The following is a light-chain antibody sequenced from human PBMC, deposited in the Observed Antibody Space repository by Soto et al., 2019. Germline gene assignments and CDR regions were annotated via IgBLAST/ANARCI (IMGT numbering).Light chain of an antibody. V-gene: IGLV2-11*01. CDR3: CSYAGNYTLL. Sequence: QSALTQPRSVSGSPGQSVTVSCTGTSRDVGIYNYVSWYQQRPGTAPKVMIYDVTKRPSGVPDRFSGSKSANTASLTISGLQADDEADYYCCSYAGNYTLLFGGATKLTVL. CDR1: SRDVGIYNY. J-gene: IGLJ2*01. CDR2: DVT.